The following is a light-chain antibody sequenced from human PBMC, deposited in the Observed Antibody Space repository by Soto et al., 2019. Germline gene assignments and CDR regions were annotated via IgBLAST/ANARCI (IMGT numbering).Light chain of an antibody. V-gene: IGKV1-33*01. CDR1: QDITNY. CDR3: QHYDNLALT. J-gene: IGKJ4*01. CDR2: DAS. Sequence: DIQMPQSPSSLSASVGDRVTITCQASQDITNYLNWYQQKPGKAPKVLIYDASNLGEGVPSRFSGSGSGPDFTFTISSLQPEDIATYYCQHYDNLALTFGGGTKVEIK.